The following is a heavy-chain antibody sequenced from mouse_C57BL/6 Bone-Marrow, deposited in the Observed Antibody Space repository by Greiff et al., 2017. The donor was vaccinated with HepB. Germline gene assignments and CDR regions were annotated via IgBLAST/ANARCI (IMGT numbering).Heavy chain of an antibody. CDR1: GFTFSSYA. CDR3: AREFYGSTYYYAMDY. CDR2: ISDGGSYT. D-gene: IGHD1-1*01. V-gene: IGHV5-4*01. J-gene: IGHJ4*01. Sequence: EVHLVESGGGLVKPGGSLKLSCAASGFTFSSYAMSWVRQTPEKRLEWVATISDGGSYTYYPDNVKGRFTISRDNAKNNLYLQMSHLKSEDTAMYYCAREFYGSTYYYAMDYWGQGTSVTVSS.